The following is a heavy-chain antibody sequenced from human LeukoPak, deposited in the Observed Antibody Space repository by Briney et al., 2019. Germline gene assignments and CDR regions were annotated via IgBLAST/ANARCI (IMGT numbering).Heavy chain of an antibody. Sequence: GGSLRLSCVVSGFTVSTNYMSWVRQAPGKGLEWVSVIFSGGSTYYADSVKGRLTISRDNSKNTLYLQMNSLRVEDTAVYYCARGSGSYSVRFGWGQGTLVTVSS. CDR1: GFTVSTNY. CDR2: IFSGGST. J-gene: IGHJ4*02. V-gene: IGHV3-53*01. D-gene: IGHD1-26*01. CDR3: ARGSGSYSVRFG.